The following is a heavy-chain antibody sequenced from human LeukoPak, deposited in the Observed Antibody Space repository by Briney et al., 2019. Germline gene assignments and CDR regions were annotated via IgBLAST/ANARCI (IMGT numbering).Heavy chain of an antibody. CDR1: GFTFSSDW. J-gene: IGHJ4*02. Sequence: GGSLRLSCAASGFTFSSDWMTWVRQVPGKGLELVANIKPDGSEKYYADSMKGRFTISRDNAKNSLFLQMNSLRAEDTAVYYCAKESWSEGTMIVAFFDYWGQGTLVTVSS. CDR3: AKESWSEGTMIVAFFDY. V-gene: IGHV3-7*03. CDR2: IKPDGSEK. D-gene: IGHD3-22*01.